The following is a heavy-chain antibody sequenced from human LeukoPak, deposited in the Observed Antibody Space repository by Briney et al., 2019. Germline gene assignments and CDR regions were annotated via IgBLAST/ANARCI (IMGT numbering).Heavy chain of an antibody. D-gene: IGHD6-13*01. CDR3: VREVIAAAGSDYFDY. J-gene: IGHJ4*02. CDR2: IYSGGST. CDR1: GFTVSSNY. Sequence: GGSLRLSCAASGFTVSSNYMSWVRQAPGKGLEWVSVIYSGGSTYYADSVKGRFTISRDNSKNTLYLQMNSLRAEDTAVYYCVREVIAAAGSDYFDYWGQGTLVTVSS. V-gene: IGHV3-66*01.